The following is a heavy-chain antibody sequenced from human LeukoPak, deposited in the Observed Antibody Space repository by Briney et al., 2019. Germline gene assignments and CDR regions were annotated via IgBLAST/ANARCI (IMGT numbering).Heavy chain of an antibody. Sequence: PSETLSLTCTVSGGSISSYYWSWIRQPPGKGLEWIGYIYSSGSTSYNPSLKSRVTMSAGTSKNQLSLKLSSVTAADTAVYYCAREGAVVAARRYFDYWGQGTLVTVSS. V-gene: IGHV4-59*01. CDR3: AREGAVVAARRYFDY. D-gene: IGHD2-15*01. CDR2: IYSSGST. J-gene: IGHJ4*02. CDR1: GGSISSYY.